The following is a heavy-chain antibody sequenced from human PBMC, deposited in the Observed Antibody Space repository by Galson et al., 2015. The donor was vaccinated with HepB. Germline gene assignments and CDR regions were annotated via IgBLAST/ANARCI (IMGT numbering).Heavy chain of an antibody. V-gene: IGHV3-48*01. D-gene: IGHD1-26*01. Sequence: SLRLSCAASGFTFSSYTMNWVRQAPGKGLEWISYISTTSDNKFSADSVKGRFIISRDNAKNSLYLQMNSLRAEDTAVYYGARIALSGSYWYFDYWGQGTLVTVSS. CDR1: GFTFSSYT. J-gene: IGHJ4*02. CDR3: ARIALSGSYWYFDY. CDR2: ISTTSDNK.